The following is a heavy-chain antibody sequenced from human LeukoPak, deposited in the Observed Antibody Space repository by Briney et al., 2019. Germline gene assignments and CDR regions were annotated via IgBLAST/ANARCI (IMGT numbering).Heavy chain of an antibody. CDR1: GGSFSGYY. D-gene: IGHD5-12*01. J-gene: IGHJ4*02. Sequence: SETLSLTCAVYGGSFSGYYWSWIRQPPGKGLEWIGEINHSGSTNYNPSLKSRVTISVDTSKNQFSLKLSPVTAADTAVYYCARMGGYSGYATHWGQGTLVTVSS. V-gene: IGHV4-34*01. CDR3: ARMGGYSGYATH. CDR2: INHSGST.